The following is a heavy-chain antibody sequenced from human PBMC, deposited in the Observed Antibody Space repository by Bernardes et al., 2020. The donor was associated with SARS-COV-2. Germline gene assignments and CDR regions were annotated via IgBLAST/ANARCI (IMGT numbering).Heavy chain of an antibody. CDR2: ISVDGTTT. CDR1: GFILCDYW. D-gene: IGHD6-19*01. Sequence: GGSLRLSCEASGFILCDYWMHWVRQVPGKGLVWVSRISVDGTTTNYADSVKGRFTVSRDKAKNTLYLQMNNLRVEDTAVYYCGKRAVTGSRWYFDLWGRGTLVTVSS. V-gene: IGHV3-74*01. CDR3: GKRAVTGSRWYFDL. J-gene: IGHJ2*01.